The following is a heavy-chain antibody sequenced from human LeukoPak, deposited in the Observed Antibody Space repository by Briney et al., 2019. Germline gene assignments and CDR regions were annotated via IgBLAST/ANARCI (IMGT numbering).Heavy chain of an antibody. CDR2: INSDGKTT. CDR3: ARGTPVLVIGVSPY. V-gene: IGHV3-74*01. Sequence: GGSLRLSCAASGFTFTNSWMHWVRQAPGKGLVWVSRINSDGKTTTYADSAKGRFTISRDNAKNTLYLQMNSLSAEDTAVYYCARGTPVLVIGVSPYWGQGTLVTVSS. CDR1: GFTFTNSW. D-gene: IGHD3-22*01. J-gene: IGHJ4*02.